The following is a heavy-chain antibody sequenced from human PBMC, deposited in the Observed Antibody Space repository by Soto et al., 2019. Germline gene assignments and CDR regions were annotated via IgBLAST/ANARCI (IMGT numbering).Heavy chain of an antibody. CDR2: INAAIGNT. Sequence: QVQLVQSGAEVKKPGASVKVSCKASGYTFTNYAMHWVLQAPGQRLEWMGWINAAIGNTKYSQKFQGSVTITRDTSANTAYMELSSLRSEDTAVYYCARRNVYGSGSYSFDYWGQGTLVTVSS. V-gene: IGHV1-3*01. CDR1: GYTFTNYA. CDR3: ARRNVYGSGSYSFDY. J-gene: IGHJ4*02. D-gene: IGHD3-10*01.